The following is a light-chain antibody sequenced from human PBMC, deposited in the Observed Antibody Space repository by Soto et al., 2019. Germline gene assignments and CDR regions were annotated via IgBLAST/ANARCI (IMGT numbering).Light chain of an antibody. V-gene: IGLV1-40*01. CDR1: SSNIGARYD. Sequence: QSVLTQPPSVSGAPGQRVTISCTGSSSNIGARYDVHWYQQLPGTAPKLLIYANSNRPSGVPDRFSGSKSGTSASLAITGLQAEDEADYSCQSYDSSLSGSWVFGGVTKLTVL. CDR3: QSYDSSLSGSWV. J-gene: IGLJ3*02. CDR2: ANS.